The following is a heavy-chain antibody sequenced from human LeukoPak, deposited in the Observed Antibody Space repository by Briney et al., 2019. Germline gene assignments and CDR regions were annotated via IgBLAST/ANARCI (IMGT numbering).Heavy chain of an antibody. Sequence: SETLSLTCTVSGGSIGTYYWSWIRQPPGKGLEWVGYIYYSGTTNCNPSLKSRVTISVDTSKNQFSLKLRSVTAADTAVYYCARNLYDSSGSMGIYTFDYWGQGTLVTVSS. CDR1: GGSIGTYY. D-gene: IGHD3-22*01. J-gene: IGHJ4*02. CDR2: IYYSGTT. CDR3: ARNLYDSSGSMGIYTFDY. V-gene: IGHV4-59*01.